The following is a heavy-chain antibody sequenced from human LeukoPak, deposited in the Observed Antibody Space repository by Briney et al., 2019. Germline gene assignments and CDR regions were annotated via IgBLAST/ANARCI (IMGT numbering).Heavy chain of an antibody. CDR3: AKHYMGSSYNRGLDY. CDR1: GGSISSSTYY. Sequence: PSETLSLTCTVSGGSISSSTYYWGWIRQLPGKGLEWIGSIYYSGLTYYNPSLESRVTISVDTSKNQFSLKLSSVTAADTAIYYCAKHYMGSSYNRGLDYWGQGTLVTVSS. CDR2: IYYSGLT. V-gene: IGHV4-39*01. D-gene: IGHD3-10*01. J-gene: IGHJ4*02.